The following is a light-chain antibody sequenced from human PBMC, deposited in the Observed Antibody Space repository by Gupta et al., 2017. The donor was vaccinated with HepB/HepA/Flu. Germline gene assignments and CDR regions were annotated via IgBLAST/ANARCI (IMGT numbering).Light chain of an antibody. CDR1: QSISSH. Sequence: DIQMTQSPSSLSASVGDRVSITCRASQSISSHLNWYQQKPGKAPKILIYAASNLETGVPSRFSGSGYGADFTLTISSRQLEDFATYYCQQNDSNPQGSFGQGTKMEIK. CDR3: QQNDSNPQGS. J-gene: IGKJ2*04. V-gene: IGKV1-39*01. CDR2: AAS.